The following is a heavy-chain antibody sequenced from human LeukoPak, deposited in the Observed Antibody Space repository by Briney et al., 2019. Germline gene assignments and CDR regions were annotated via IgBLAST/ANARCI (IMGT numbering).Heavy chain of an antibody. CDR2: IYTSGST. CDR1: GGSISSYY. V-gene: IGHV4-4*07. J-gene: IGHJ5*02. CDR3: ASLARGGNWFDP. Sequence: SETLSLTCTVSGGSISSYYWSWIRQPAGKGLEWIGRIYTSGSTNHNPSLKSRVTISVDTSKNQFSLKLSSVTAADTAVYYCASLARGGNWFDPWGQGTLVTVSS. D-gene: IGHD6-6*01.